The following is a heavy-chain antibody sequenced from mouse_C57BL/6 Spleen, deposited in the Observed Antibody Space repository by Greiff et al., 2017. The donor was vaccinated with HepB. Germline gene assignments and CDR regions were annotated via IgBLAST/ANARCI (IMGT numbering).Heavy chain of an antibody. CDR2: IWTGGGT. Sequence: QVQLKESGPGLVAPSQCLSITCTVSGFTLTSYAISWVRQPPGKGLGWLGVIWTGGGTNYNSALKTRLSISKDNSKSQVCLKMNRLQTDDTARYYCARLITAVVGYFDVWGTGTTVTVSS. J-gene: IGHJ1*03. V-gene: IGHV2-9-1*01. CDR1: GFTLTSYA. CDR3: ARLITAVVGYFDV. D-gene: IGHD1-1*02.